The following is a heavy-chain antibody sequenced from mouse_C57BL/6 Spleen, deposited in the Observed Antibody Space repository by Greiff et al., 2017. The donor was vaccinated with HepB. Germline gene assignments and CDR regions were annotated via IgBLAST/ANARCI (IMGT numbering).Heavy chain of an antibody. V-gene: IGHV1-53*01. CDR2: INPSNGGT. D-gene: IGHD1-1*01. J-gene: IGHJ1*03. CDR3: ARKGITTVVADWYFDV. Sequence: VQLQQPGTELVKPGASVKLSCKASGYTFTSYWMHWVKQRPGQGLEWIGNINPSNGGTNYNEKFKSKATLTVDKSSSTAYMQLSSLTSEDSAVYYCARKGITTVVADWYFDVWGTGTTVTVSS. CDR1: GYTFTSYW.